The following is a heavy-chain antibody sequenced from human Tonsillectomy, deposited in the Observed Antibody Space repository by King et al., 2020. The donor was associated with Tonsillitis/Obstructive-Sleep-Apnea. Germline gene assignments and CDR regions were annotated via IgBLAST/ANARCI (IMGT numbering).Heavy chain of an antibody. CDR1: GFIFDDYA. CDR3: AKDNRYDFWSDSHFDY. D-gene: IGHD3-3*01. J-gene: IGHJ4*02. CDR2: ISWNSGSI. V-gene: IGHV3-9*01. Sequence: VQLVESGGGLVQSGRSLRLSCAASGFIFDDYAMHWVRQAPGKGLEWVSGISWNSGSIGYADSVKGRFTISRDNAKNSLYLQMNSLRAEDTAFYYCAKDNRYDFWSDSHFDYWGQGTLVTVSS.